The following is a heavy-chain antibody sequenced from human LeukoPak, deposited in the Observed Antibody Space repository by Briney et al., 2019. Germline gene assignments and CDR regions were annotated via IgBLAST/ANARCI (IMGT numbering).Heavy chain of an antibody. CDR1: GGSISGYY. Sequence: SETLSLTCTVSGGSISGYYWSWIRQPPGKGLEWIGYIYHSGSTNYNPSLKSRVTISVDTSKNQFSLKLSSVTAADTAVYYCAALQCSGGSCSFDYWGQGTLVTVSS. CDR3: AALQCSGGSCSFDY. CDR2: IYHSGST. V-gene: IGHV4-59*01. D-gene: IGHD2-15*01. J-gene: IGHJ4*02.